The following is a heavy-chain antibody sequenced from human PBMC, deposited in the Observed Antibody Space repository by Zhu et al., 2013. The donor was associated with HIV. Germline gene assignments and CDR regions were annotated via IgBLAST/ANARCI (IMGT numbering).Heavy chain of an antibody. CDR2: IKTKTDGETT. CDR1: GFTFTKAW. J-gene: IGHJ4*02. CDR3: ARDIWPEDY. V-gene: IGHV3-15*01. D-gene: IGHD3-9*01. Sequence: EVQLVESGGGLVKPGESLRLSCAASGFTFTKAWMTWVRQAPGKGLEWVGRIKTKTDGETTAYSAPVKGRFTISRDNANNLVYLQMNSLRAEDTAVYYCARDIWPEDYWGQGTLVTVSS.